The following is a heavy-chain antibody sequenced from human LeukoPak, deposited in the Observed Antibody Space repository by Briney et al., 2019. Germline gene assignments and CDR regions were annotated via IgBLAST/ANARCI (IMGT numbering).Heavy chain of an antibody. CDR3: ARDLSGSYLYYFDY. Sequence: GRSLRLSCAVSGFTFSSFAVHWVRQAPGKGLEWVAVISYDGSNKYYADSVKGRFTISRDNAKKSLFLQMNSLRAEDTAVYYCARDLSGSYLYYFDYWGQGTLVTVSS. J-gene: IGHJ4*02. CDR2: ISYDGSNK. CDR1: GFTFSSFA. V-gene: IGHV3-30-3*01. D-gene: IGHD1-26*01.